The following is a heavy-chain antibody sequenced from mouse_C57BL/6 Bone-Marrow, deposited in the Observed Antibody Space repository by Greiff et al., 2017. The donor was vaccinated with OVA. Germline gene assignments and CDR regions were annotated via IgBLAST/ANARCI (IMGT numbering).Heavy chain of an antibody. CDR1: GYTFTDYE. V-gene: IGHV1-15*01. D-gene: IGHD2-5*01. Sequence: QVHVKQSGAELVRPGASVTLSCKASGYTFTDYEMHWVKQTPVHGLEWIGAIDPETGGTAYNQKFKGKAILTADKSYSTAYMELRSLTSEDSSVYYWTRSYSNYGDFDYWGQGTTLTVSS. J-gene: IGHJ2*01. CDR2: IDPETGGT. CDR3: TRSYSNYGDFDY.